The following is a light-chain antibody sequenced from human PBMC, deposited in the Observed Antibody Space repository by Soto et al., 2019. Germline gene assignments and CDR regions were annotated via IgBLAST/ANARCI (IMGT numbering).Light chain of an antibody. Sequence: DIQMTQSPSSLSASVGDRVTITCRASQSISSYLNWYQQKPGTAPELLIYAASSLQSGVPSRFSGSGSGTDFTLTISSLQPEDFATYYCQLSHSTPLTFGGGTKVEIK. V-gene: IGKV1-39*01. CDR2: AAS. CDR1: QSISSY. CDR3: QLSHSTPLT. J-gene: IGKJ4*01.